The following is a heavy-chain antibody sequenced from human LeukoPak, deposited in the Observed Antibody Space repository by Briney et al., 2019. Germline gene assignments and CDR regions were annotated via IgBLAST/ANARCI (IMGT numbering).Heavy chain of an antibody. D-gene: IGHD6-19*01. J-gene: IGHJ5*02. Sequence: ASVKVSCKASGYTFTSYGISWVRQAPGQGLEWMGWISAYNGNTNYAQKLQGRVTMTTDTSTSTAYMELRSLRSDDTAVYYCARDFGSGWYPGWEKNPFDPWGQGTLVTVSS. CDR2: ISAYNGNT. V-gene: IGHV1-18*01. CDR3: ARDFGSGWYPGWEKNPFDP. CDR1: GYTFTSYG.